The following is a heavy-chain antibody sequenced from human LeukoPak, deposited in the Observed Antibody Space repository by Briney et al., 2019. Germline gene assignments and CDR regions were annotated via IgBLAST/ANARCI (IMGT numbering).Heavy chain of an antibody. V-gene: IGHV3-23*01. J-gene: IGHJ4*02. D-gene: IGHD2-15*01. Sequence: GGSLRLSCAASGFTFSSYAMSWVRQAPGKGLEWVSGISGSAGSTYYADSAKGRFTISRDNSKNTLYLQMNSLRAEDTAVYYCASIVVVEAATPHFDYWGQGTLVTVSS. CDR3: ASIVVVEAATPHFDY. CDR1: GFTFSSYA. CDR2: ISGSAGST.